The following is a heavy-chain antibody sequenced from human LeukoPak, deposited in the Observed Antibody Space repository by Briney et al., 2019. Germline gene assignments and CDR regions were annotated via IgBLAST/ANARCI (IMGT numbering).Heavy chain of an antibody. CDR2: IQLDGSEK. J-gene: IGHJ4*02. V-gene: IGHV3-7*04. CDR1: GFTFSDYW. Sequence: AGGSLRLSCAASGFTFSDYWMSWVRQAPGKGLEWVANIQLDGSEKYYVDSVKGRFTISRDNAKKSLFLQVSSLRGEDTAVYYCARDRGFSYGIDFWGQGTLVTVSS. CDR3: ARDRGFSYGIDF. D-gene: IGHD5-18*01.